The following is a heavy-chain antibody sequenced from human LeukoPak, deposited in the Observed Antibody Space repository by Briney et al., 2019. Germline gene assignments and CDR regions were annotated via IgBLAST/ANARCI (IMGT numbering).Heavy chain of an antibody. CDR2: IRYDGSNK. Sequence: GGSLRLSCAASGFTFSSYGMHWVRQAPGKGLEWVAFIRYDGSNKYYADSVKGRFTISRDNSKNTLYLQMNSLRAEDTAVYYCAKDDIVVVPAAQSYNWFDPWGQGTLVTVSS. V-gene: IGHV3-30*02. J-gene: IGHJ5*02. CDR1: GFTFSSYG. CDR3: AKDDIVVVPAAQSYNWFDP. D-gene: IGHD2-2*01.